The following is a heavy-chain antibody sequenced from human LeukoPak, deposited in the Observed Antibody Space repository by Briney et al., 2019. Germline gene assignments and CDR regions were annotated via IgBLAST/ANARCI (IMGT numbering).Heavy chain of an antibody. Sequence: ASVKVSCKASGYAFTGYYKHWVRQAPGQGLEWMGWINPNSGGTNYAQKFQGRVTMTRDTSIGTAYMELSRLRSDDTAVYYCARELGYCSSTSCSYNWFDPWGQGTLVTVSS. D-gene: IGHD2-2*01. CDR1: GYAFTGYY. CDR3: ARELGYCSSTSCSYNWFDP. CDR2: INPNSGGT. J-gene: IGHJ5*02. V-gene: IGHV1-2*02.